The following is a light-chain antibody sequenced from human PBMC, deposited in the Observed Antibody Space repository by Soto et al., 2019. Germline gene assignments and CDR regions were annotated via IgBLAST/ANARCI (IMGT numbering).Light chain of an antibody. CDR3: AAWDDSLDGLV. J-gene: IGLJ2*01. V-gene: IGLV1-44*01. Sequence: QSVLTQPPSASGTPGQRVTISCSGSSSNIGSNSVSWYQQLPGTAPKLVIYTNIQRPSGVPDRFSGSKSGASASLAISGLQSDDEADYYCAAWDDSLDGLVFGGGTKLTVL. CDR1: SSNIGSNS. CDR2: TNI.